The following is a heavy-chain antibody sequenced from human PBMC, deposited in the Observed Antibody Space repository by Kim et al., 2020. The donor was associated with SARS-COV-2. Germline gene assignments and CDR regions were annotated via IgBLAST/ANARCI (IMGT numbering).Heavy chain of an antibody. D-gene: IGHD5-18*01. V-gene: IGHV4-61*01. CDR3: ARGRAQLWFY. CDR1: GGSVSSGSYY. CDR2: IYYSGST. Sequence: SETLSLTCTFSGGSVSSGSYYWSWIRQPPGKGLEWIGYIYYSGSTNYNPSLKSRVTISVDTSKNQFSLKLSSVTAADTAVYYCARGRAQLWFYWGQGTLVTVSS. J-gene: IGHJ4*02.